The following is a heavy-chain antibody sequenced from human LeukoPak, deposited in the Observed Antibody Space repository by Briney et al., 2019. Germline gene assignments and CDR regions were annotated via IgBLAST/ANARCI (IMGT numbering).Heavy chain of an antibody. Sequence: SETLSLTCTVSGGSISSYYWSWIRQPPGKGLEWIGYIYYSGSTNYNPSLKSRVTISVDTSKNQFSLKLSSVTAADTAVYYCARDLTQSPYYYYMDVWGKGTTVTVSS. CDR2: IYYSGST. CDR1: GGSISSYY. V-gene: IGHV4-59*12. CDR3: ARDLTQSPYYYYMDV. J-gene: IGHJ6*03. D-gene: IGHD1-14*01.